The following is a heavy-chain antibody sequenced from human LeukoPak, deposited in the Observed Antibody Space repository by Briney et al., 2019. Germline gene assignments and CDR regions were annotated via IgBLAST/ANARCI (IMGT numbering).Heavy chain of an antibody. CDR3: ARDRRYCSSTSCYTAWFDP. CDR2: INPSGGST. Sequence: ASVKVSCKASGYTFTSYYMHWVRQAPGQGLEWMGIINPSGGSTSYAQKFQGRVTMTRDTSISTAYMELRRLRSDDTAVYYCARDRRYCSSTSCYTAWFDPWGQGTLVTVSS. CDR1: GYTFTSYY. V-gene: IGHV1-46*01. J-gene: IGHJ5*02. D-gene: IGHD2-2*02.